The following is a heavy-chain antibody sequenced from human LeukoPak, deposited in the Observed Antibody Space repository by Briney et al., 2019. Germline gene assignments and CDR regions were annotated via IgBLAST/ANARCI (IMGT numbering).Heavy chain of an antibody. CDR1: GGTFSSYA. J-gene: IGHJ4*02. Sequence: SVKVSCKASGGTFSSYAISWVRQAPGQGLEWMGGIIPLFGTANYAQTFPGRVTITTDESTSTAYMELSSLRSEDTAVYYCAREVVVAATRVYYFDYWGQGTLVTVSS. CDR2: IIPLFGTA. D-gene: IGHD2-15*01. V-gene: IGHV1-69*05. CDR3: AREVVVAATRVYYFDY.